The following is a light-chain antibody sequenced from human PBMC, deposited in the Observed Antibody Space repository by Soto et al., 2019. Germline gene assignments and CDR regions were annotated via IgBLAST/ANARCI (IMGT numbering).Light chain of an antibody. CDR2: GAS. CDR1: QSVSSSY. Sequence: EIVLTQSPGTLSLSPGERATLSCRASQSVSSSYLAWYQQKPGQAPRLLIYGASSRATGIPDRFSGSGSGTAFPLTISRLEPEDFAVYYCQQFGNSPYTFGQGTRLEIK. V-gene: IGKV3-20*01. J-gene: IGKJ2*01. CDR3: QQFGNSPYT.